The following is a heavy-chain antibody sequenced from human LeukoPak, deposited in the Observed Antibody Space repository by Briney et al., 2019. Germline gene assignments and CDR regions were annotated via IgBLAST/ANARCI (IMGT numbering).Heavy chain of an antibody. CDR2: INTNTGNP. CDR3: AREPSPNVSGSGWYWVRPLVNWGLVDYYYYGMDV. J-gene: IGHJ6*02. V-gene: IGHV7-4-1*02. Sequence: ASVTVSCKASGYTFTIYAMNWVRQAPGQGLEWMGWINTNTGNPTYAQGFTGRFVFSLDTSVSTAYLQISSLKAEDTAVYYCAREPSPNVSGSGWYWVRPLVNWGLVDYYYYGMDVWGQGTTVTVSS. CDR1: GYTFTIYA. D-gene: IGHD6-19*01.